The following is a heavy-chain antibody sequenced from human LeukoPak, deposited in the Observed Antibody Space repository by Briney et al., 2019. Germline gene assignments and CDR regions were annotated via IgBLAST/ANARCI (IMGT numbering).Heavy chain of an antibody. CDR1: GFIFSSYE. D-gene: IGHD4-17*01. CDR3: ARDRSTVTTWLDY. Sequence: PGGSLRLSCAASGFIFSSYEMNWVRQAPGKVLEWVAYITGSGTTIYYADSVKGRFTISRDNAKNSLYLQMNSLRAEDTAVYYCARDRSTVTTWLDYWGQGTLVTVPS. CDR2: ITGSGTTI. V-gene: IGHV3-48*03. J-gene: IGHJ4*02.